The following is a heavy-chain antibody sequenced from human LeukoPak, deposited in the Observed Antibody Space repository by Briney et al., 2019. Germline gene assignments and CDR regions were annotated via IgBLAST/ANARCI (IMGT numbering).Heavy chain of an antibody. CDR1: GGSISSGSYY. Sequence: PSETLSLTCTVSGGSISSGSYYWSWIRQPAGKGLEWIGRIYTSGSTNYNPSLKSRVSISVDTSKNQFSLKLSSVTAADTAVYYCARGGGYSYGFNDYWGQGTLVTVSS. J-gene: IGHJ4*02. CDR3: ARGGGYSYGFNDY. D-gene: IGHD5-18*01. V-gene: IGHV4-61*02. CDR2: IYTSGST.